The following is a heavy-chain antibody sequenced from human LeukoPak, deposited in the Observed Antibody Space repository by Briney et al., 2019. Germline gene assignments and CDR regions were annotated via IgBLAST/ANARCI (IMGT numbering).Heavy chain of an antibody. Sequence: ASVKVSCKTSGYTFISYGISWVRQAPGQGLEWMGWISTYNGNTKYAQNLQGRVTMTTDTSTSTAYMELRSLRSDDTAVYYCARDIPPYSGSYYSYYYQMDVWGQGTMVTVSS. V-gene: IGHV1-18*01. CDR2: ISTYNGNT. CDR3: ARDIPPYSGSYYSYYYQMDV. D-gene: IGHD1-26*01. J-gene: IGHJ3*01. CDR1: GYTFISYG.